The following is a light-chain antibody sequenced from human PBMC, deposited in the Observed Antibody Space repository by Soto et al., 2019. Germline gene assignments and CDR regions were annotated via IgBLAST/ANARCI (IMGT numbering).Light chain of an antibody. CDR1: VSDVGGYDY. V-gene: IGLV2-14*01. J-gene: IGLJ1*01. CDR2: EVT. CDR3: SSYKSSSTSV. Sequence: SPLRPPGSVSASRGRSISISCTGTVSDVGGYDYVSWYQHHPGKAPEVMIYEVTKRPSGVSNRFSGSKSGNTASLTISGLLAEDQAHYYCSSYKSSSTSVFGTATKVTVL.